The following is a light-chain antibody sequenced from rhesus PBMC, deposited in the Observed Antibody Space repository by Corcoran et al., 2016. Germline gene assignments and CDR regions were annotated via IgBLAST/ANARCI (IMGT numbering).Light chain of an antibody. V-gene: IGKV1-25*01. CDR3: QHYYSTPWT. J-gene: IGKJ1*01. CDR1: QGITND. Sequence: IQMTQSPSSLSASVGDRVTIIFRASQGITNDLAWYQQKPGKTPNLLIYEASSLQSGIPSRVSGSGYWTDFTLTISSLQSRDFCTYYCQHYYSTPWTFGRGTKVGIK. CDR2: EAS.